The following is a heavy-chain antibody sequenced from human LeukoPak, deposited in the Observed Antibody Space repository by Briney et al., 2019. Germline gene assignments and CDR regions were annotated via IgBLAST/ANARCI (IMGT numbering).Heavy chain of an antibody. D-gene: IGHD3-10*01. V-gene: IGHV4-34*01. CDR3: ARGKYYYGSGTYYTRSYDWYFDL. CDR2: INHSGST. CDR1: GGSFSGYY. Sequence: PSETLSLTCAVYGGSFSGYYWSWIRQPPGKGLEWIGEINHSGSTNYNPSLKSRVTISADTSKNQFSLKLSSVTAADTAVYYCARGKYYYGSGTYYTRSYDWYFDLWGRGTLVTVSS. J-gene: IGHJ2*01.